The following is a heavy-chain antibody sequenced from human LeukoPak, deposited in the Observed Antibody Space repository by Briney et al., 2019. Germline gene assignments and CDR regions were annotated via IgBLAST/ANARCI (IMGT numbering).Heavy chain of an antibody. CDR1: GFTFSSYS. D-gene: IGHD4-23*01. CDR2: ISSSSSYI. J-gene: IGHJ4*02. CDR3: ARDLDDYGGKGDY. V-gene: IGHV3-21*04. Sequence: PGGSLRLSCAASGFTFSSYSMNWVRQAPGKGLEWVSSISSSSSYIYYADSVKGRFTISRDNAKNSLYLQMNSLRAEDTAVYYCARDLDDYGGKGDYWGQGTLVTVSS.